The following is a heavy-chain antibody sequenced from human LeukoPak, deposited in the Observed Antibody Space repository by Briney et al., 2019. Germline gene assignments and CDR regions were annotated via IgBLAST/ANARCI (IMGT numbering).Heavy chain of an antibody. J-gene: IGHJ4*02. D-gene: IGHD5-18*01. CDR1: GGSISSYY. CDR2: IYYSGST. V-gene: IGHV4-59*01. Sequence: PSETLSLTCTVSGGSISSYYWSWIRQPPGKGLEWIGYIYYSGSTNYNPSLKSRVTISVDTSKNQFSLKMSSVTAADTAVYYCARRKVDTGAPLDYWGQGTLVTVSS. CDR3: ARRKVDTGAPLDY.